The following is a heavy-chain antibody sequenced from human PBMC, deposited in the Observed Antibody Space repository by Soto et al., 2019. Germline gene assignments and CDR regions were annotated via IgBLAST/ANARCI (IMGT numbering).Heavy chain of an antibody. D-gene: IGHD4-17*01. CDR3: ARFFYGDYVHCYYGLDV. J-gene: IGHJ6*02. V-gene: IGHV4-30-2*01. Sequence: QLQLQESDSVLVKPSQTLSLTCGVSGGSISSGASSWSWIRQPPGKGLEWIANIYHSGSTSYNPSLKSRVTISLDGSKNQFSPKLSSVTAADTAVYYWARFFYGDYVHCYYGLDVWGQGTTVTVSS. CDR2: IYHSGST. CDR1: GGSISSGASS.